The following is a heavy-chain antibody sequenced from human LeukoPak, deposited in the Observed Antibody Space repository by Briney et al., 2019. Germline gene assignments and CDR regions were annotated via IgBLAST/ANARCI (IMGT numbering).Heavy chain of an antibody. CDR1: GYTFTSYG. V-gene: IGHV1-18*01. D-gene: IGHD6-19*01. CDR3: ATLGIAVAGTPLDY. CDR2: ISAYNGNA. Sequence: ASVKVFCKASGYTFTSYGISWVRQAPGQGLEWMGWISAYNGNANYAQKLQGRVTMTTDTSTSTAYMELRSLRSDDTAVYYCATLGIAVAGTPLDYWGQGTLVTVSS. J-gene: IGHJ4*02.